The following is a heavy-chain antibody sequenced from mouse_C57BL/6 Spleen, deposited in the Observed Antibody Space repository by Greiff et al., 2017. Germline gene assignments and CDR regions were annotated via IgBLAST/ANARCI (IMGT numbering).Heavy chain of an antibody. D-gene: IGHD6-1*01. CDR1: GYTFTSYW. CDR3: ARGGASYAMGY. V-gene: IGHV1-52*01. Sequence: VQLQQPGAELVRPGSSVKLSCKASGYTFTSYWMHWVKQRPRQGLEWIGNIDPSDSETHYNQKFKDKATLTVDKSSSTAYMQHSSLTSEDSAVCYWARGGASYAMGYWGQGTSVTVSS. J-gene: IGHJ4*01. CDR2: IDPSDSET.